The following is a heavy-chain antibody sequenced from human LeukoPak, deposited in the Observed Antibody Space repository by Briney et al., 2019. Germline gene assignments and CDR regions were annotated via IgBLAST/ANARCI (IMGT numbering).Heavy chain of an antibody. CDR2: IDIGGGTT. CDR1: GFTVSTYA. V-gene: IGHV3-23*01. CDR3: ARELRWTTGY. J-gene: IGHJ4*02. D-gene: IGHD3-16*01. Sequence: GGSLRLSCAASGFTVSTYAMSWVRQAPGMGLQLVSAIDIGGGTTYSADSVKGRFTISRDNSKNTLYLQMDSLRAEDTAVYYCARELRWTTGYWGQGTLVTVSS.